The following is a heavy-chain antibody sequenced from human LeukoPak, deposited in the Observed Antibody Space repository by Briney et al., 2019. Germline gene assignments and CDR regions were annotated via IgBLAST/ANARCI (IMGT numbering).Heavy chain of an antibody. CDR1: GFTFSTFG. V-gene: IGHV3-48*04. CDR3: GKSRKGFSGLVDL. Sequence: PGGSLRLSCAASGFTFSTFGMQWVRQVPGKGLEWVSYISGSSDSIKYAGSVKGRFTNSRDNAKNSLYLHLNSLRAEDTAVYYCGKSRKGFSGLVDLWGQGTLVTVSS. D-gene: IGHD1-26*01. CDR2: ISGSSDSI. J-gene: IGHJ5*02.